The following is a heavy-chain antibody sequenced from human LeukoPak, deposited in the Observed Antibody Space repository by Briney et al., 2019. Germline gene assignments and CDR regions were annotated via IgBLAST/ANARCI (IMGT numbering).Heavy chain of an antibody. Sequence: GGSLRLSCTASGFTFSSYGLHWVRQSPGKGLEWVAFIRFDGNNKYYADSVKGRFSISRDNSRSTLFLQMNSLRTEDTAVYYCAKDRWSEWYTVLGPGDYWGQGTLVTVSS. V-gene: IGHV3-30*02. CDR3: AKDRWSEWYTVLGPGDY. D-gene: IGHD3-3*01. CDR1: GFTFSSYG. J-gene: IGHJ4*02. CDR2: IRFDGNNK.